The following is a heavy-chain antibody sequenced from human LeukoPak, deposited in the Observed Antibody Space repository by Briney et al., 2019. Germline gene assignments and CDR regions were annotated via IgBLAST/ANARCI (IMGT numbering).Heavy chain of an antibody. D-gene: IGHD6-19*01. V-gene: IGHV1-18*01. CDR1: GYTFTSYG. CDR2: NSAYNGNT. Sequence: ASVKVSCKASGYTFTSYGISWVRQAPGQGLEWMGWNSAYNGNTNYAQKLQGRVTMTTDTSTSTAYMELRSLRSDDTAVYYCARGSYRFGAVADQDYWGQGTLVTVSS. CDR3: ARGSYRFGAVADQDY. J-gene: IGHJ4*02.